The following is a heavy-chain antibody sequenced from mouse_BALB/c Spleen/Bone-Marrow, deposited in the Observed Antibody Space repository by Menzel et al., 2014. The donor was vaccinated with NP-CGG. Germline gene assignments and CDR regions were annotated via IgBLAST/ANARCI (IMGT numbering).Heavy chain of an antibody. V-gene: IGHV3-6*02. CDR1: GYSITSGFY. J-gene: IGHJ2*01. CDR2: ISYDGTD. Sequence: DVHLVESGPGLVKPSQSLSLTCSVTGYSITSGFYWNWIRQFPGNKLEWMGYISYDGTDNYNPSLKNRISITRDTSKNQFFLRLNSVTTEDTATYYCERGDYGSNYDDNWGQGTTLTVSS. CDR3: ERGDYGSNYDDN. D-gene: IGHD1-1*01.